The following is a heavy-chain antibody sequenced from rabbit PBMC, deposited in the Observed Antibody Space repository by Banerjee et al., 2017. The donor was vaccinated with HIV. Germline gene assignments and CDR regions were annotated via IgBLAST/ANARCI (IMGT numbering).Heavy chain of an antibody. CDR3: ARDDFGVMWLDL. Sequence: EWIGCIYTGDGNTHYASWAKGRFTISKTSSTVDLKMTSLTAADTATYFCARDDFGVMWLDLWGQGTLVTVS. D-gene: IGHD2-1*01. V-gene: IGHV1S21*01. CDR2: IYTGDGNT. J-gene: IGHJ5*01.